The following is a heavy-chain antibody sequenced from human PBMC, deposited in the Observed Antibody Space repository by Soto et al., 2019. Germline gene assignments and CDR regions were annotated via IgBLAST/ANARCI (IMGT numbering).Heavy chain of an antibody. CDR1: GGSISSYY. CDR3: AREGLTGTFGLYYSYGRDV. J-gene: IGHJ6*02. V-gene: IGHV4-59*01. CDR2: GYYSGST. Sequence: SETLSLTCTVSGGSISSYYWSWIRHPPGKGLEWIGYGYYSGSTNYNPSLKSRVTISVDTSKNQFSLKLSSVTAADTAVYYCAREGLTGTFGLYYSYGRDVCAQGTNVIVSS. D-gene: IGHD1-7*01.